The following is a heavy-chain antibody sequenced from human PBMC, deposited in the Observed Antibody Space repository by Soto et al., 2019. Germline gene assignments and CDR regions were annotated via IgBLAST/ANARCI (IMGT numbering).Heavy chain of an antibody. J-gene: IGHJ6*02. CDR2: ISGSGGST. Sequence: GGSLRLSCAASGFTFSSYAMSWVRQAPGKGLEWVSAISGSGGSTYYADSVKGRFTISRDNSKNTLYLQMNSLRAEDTAVYYCARDGTGTYYYGMDVWGQGTTVTVSS. CDR3: ARDGTGTYYYGMDV. D-gene: IGHD1-7*01. CDR1: GFTFSSYA. V-gene: IGHV3-23*01.